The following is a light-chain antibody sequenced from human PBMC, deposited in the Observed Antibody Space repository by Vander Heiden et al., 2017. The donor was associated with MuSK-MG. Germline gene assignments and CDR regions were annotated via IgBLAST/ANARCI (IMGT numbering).Light chain of an antibody. CDR3: QQYNNWPPT. J-gene: IGKJ3*01. CDR2: GAS. V-gene: IGKV3D-15*01. Sequence: EIVMTQSPATLSVSPGERATLSCRASESVNNDLAWCQQKPGQAPRLLIYGASTRASGIPARFSGSRSGTEFTLTISSLQPEDFAVYYCQQYNNWPPTFGPGTKVEI. CDR1: ESVNND.